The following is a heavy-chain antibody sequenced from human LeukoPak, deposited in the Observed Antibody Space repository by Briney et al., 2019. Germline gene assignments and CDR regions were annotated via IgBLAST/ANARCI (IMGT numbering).Heavy chain of an antibody. D-gene: IGHD2-15*01. CDR3: ARPDEYCSGGSCYYANFDY. Sequence: ASVTVSCKASGYTFTGYYMHWVRQAPGQGLEWMGWINPNSGGTNYAQKFQGRVTMTRDTSISTAYMELSRLRSDDTAVYYCARPDEYCSGGSCYYANFDYWGQGTLVTVSS. V-gene: IGHV1-2*02. CDR2: INPNSGGT. J-gene: IGHJ4*02. CDR1: GYTFTGYY.